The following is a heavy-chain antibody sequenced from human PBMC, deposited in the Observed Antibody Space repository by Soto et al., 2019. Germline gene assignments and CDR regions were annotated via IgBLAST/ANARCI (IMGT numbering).Heavy chain of an antibody. CDR3: ARIVGARLNDY. J-gene: IGHJ4*02. D-gene: IGHD1-26*01. CDR2: ISTTGSYT. V-gene: IGHV3-11*03. CDR1: GFSFSDYY. Sequence: AGPLRLSCAASGFSFSDYYMTWFRQAPGKGLEWVSCISTTGSYTNYADSVKGRFTVSRDNANNSMYLQMNSLRDEDTAVYYCARIVGARLNDYWGQGTLVTVSS.